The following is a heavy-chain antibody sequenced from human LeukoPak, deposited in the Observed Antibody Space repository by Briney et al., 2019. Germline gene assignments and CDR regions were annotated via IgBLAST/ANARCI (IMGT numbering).Heavy chain of an antibody. CDR3: ARSIIVVVPADDYGMDV. D-gene: IGHD2-2*01. V-gene: IGHV1-2*04. CDR1: GYTFTGYY. CDR2: INPNSGGT. Sequence: ASVKVSCKASGYTFTGYYMHWVRQAPGQGLEWMGWINPNSGGTNYAQKFQGWVTMTRDTSISTAYMKLSRLRSDDTAVYYCARSIIVVVPADDYGMDVWGKGTTVTVSS. J-gene: IGHJ6*04.